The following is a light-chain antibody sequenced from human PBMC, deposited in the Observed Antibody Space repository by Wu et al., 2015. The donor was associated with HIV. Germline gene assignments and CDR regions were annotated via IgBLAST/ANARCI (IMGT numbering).Light chain of an antibody. V-gene: IGKV3-11*01. CDR3: QQRLSWPLT. J-gene: IGKJ4*01. CDR1: QSVSTY. CDR2: DAS. Sequence: EIVLTRSPATLSLSPGERATLSCRASQSVSTYLAWYQQKPGQAPRLLIYDASNRATAIPARFSGSGSETDFTLTISSLEPDDFAVYYCQQRLSWPLTFGRRDQGWR.